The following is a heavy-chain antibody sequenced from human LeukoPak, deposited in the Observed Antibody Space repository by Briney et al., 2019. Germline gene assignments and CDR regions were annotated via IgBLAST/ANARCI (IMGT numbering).Heavy chain of an antibody. J-gene: IGHJ6*02. V-gene: IGHV1-18*01. CDR3: ARARAAKSGRYYYYAMDV. CDR1: GYTFTSYG. Sequence: GASVNVSCKASGYTFTSYGISWVRQAPGQGLEWMGWISGYNGNTNYAQKLQGRVTMTTDTPTSTAYMELRSLRSDDTAVYYCARARAAKSGRYYYYAMDVWGQGTTVTVSS. CDR2: ISGYNGNT. D-gene: IGHD2-15*01.